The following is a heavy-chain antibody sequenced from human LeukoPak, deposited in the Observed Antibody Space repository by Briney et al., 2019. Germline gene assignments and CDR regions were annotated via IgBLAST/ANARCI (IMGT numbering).Heavy chain of an antibody. J-gene: IGHJ4*02. CDR1: GFTFSSYA. CDR2: ISYDGSNK. CDR3: ATTDLYGSGSYYGDY. Sequence: PGGSLRLSCAASGFTFSSYAMHWVRQAPGKGLEWVAVISYDGSNKYYADSVKGRFTISRDNAKNSLYLQMNSLRAEDTAVYYCATTDLYGSGSYYGDYWGQGTLVTVSS. D-gene: IGHD3-10*01. V-gene: IGHV3-30*04.